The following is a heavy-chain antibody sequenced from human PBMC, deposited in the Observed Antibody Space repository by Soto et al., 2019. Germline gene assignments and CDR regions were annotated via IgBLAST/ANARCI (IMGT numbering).Heavy chain of an antibody. Sequence: EVQLLESGGDLVQPGGSLRLSCAASGFTFSSYAMSWVRQAPGKGLEWVSTISGRGDDTSYTDSVQGRFTISRDNSKNTLYVHMNSLRAEDTAVYYCARAQPTYSSSYFDYWGQGTLVTVSS. V-gene: IGHV3-23*01. CDR3: ARAQPTYSSSYFDY. J-gene: IGHJ4*02. D-gene: IGHD3-22*01. CDR1: GFTFSSYA. CDR2: ISGRGDDT.